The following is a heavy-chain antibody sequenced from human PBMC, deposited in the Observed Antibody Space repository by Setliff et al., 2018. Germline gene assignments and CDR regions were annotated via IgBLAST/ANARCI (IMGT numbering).Heavy chain of an antibody. Sequence: SETLSLTCTVSGGSISSHYWSWIRQPPGEGLEWIGYIYYSGSTNYNPSPKSRVTISVDTSKNQFSLKLSSVTAADTAVYYCARPYYYDSSGYYYDYWGQGTLVTVSS. CDR3: ARPYYYDSSGYYYDY. J-gene: IGHJ4*02. CDR1: GGSISSHY. D-gene: IGHD3-22*01. V-gene: IGHV4-59*11. CDR2: IYYSGST.